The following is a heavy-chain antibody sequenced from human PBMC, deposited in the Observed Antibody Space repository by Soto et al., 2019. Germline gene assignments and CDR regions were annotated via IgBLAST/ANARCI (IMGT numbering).Heavy chain of an antibody. CDR2: IIPIFGTA. CDR3: ARGGQWLLAEYFQH. J-gene: IGHJ1*01. Sequence: QVQLVQSGAEVKKPGSSVKVSCKASGGTFSSYAISWVRQAPGQGLEWMGGIIPIFGTANYAQKFQGRVTITADDSTSTAYMELSSLRSEDTAVYYCARGGQWLLAEYFQHWGQGTLVTVSS. V-gene: IGHV1-69*01. D-gene: IGHD6-19*01. CDR1: GGTFSSYA.